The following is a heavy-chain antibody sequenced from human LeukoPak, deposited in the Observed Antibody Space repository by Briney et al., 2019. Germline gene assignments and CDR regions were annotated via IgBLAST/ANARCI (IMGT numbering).Heavy chain of an antibody. Sequence: PSETLSLTCTVSGGSISSGDYYWSWISQPPGKGLEWIGEINHSGSTNYNPSLQSRASISVDTSKNQFSLKLSSVTAADTAVYYCERGRRGAAAGRYNGFDPWGQGTLVTVSS. CDR1: GGSISSGDYY. CDR2: INHSGST. J-gene: IGHJ5*02. D-gene: IGHD6-13*01. CDR3: ERGRRGAAAGRYNGFDP. V-gene: IGHV4-39*07.